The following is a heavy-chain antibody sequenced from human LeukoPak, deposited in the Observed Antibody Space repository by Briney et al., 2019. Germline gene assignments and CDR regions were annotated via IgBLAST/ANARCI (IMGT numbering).Heavy chain of an antibody. D-gene: IGHD2-21*02. V-gene: IGHV1-18*01. CDR1: GGTFSSYT. CDR3: ARVRLRVTRFDAFDI. CDR2: ISAYNGNT. Sequence: ASVKVSCKASGGTFSSYTISWVRQAPGQGLEWMGWISAYNGNTNYAQKLQGRVTMTTDTSTSTAYMELRSLRSDDTAVYYCARVRLRVTRFDAFDIWGQGTMVTVSS. J-gene: IGHJ3*02.